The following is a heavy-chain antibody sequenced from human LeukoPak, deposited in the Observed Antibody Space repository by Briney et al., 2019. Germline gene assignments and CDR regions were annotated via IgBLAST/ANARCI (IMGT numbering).Heavy chain of an antibody. J-gene: IGHJ4*02. D-gene: IGHD1-26*01. CDR3: ARGKGDMLGASDFDH. CDR1: GGSISTYY. V-gene: IGHV4-59*08. CDR2: IYYSGST. Sequence: SETLSLTCTVSGGSISTYYWNWIRQPPGKGLEWIGYIYYSGSTNYNPSLQSRVTISQDASKNQFSLKLSSVTAADTAVYFCARGKGDMLGASDFDHWGQGTLVTVSS.